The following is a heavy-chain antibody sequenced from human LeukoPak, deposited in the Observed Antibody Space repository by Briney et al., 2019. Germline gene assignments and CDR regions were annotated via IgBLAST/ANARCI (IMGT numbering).Heavy chain of an antibody. J-gene: IGHJ5*02. D-gene: IGHD3-10*01. CDR3: ARESVLGWFGELVYWFDP. Sequence: ASVKVSCKASGYTFTGYYMHWVRQAPGQGLEWMGWINPNSGGTNYAQKFRGRVTMTRDTSISPAYMELSRLRSDDTAVYYCARESVLGWFGELVYWFDPWGQGTLVTVSS. CDR2: INPNSGGT. CDR1: GYTFTGYY. V-gene: IGHV1-2*02.